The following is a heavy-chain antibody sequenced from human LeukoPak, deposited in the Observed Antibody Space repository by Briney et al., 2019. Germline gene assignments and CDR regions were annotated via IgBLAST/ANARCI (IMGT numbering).Heavy chain of an antibody. CDR2: FSGSGAST. V-gene: IGHV3-23*01. CDR1: GFTFANYA. D-gene: IGHD4-23*01. Sequence: GGSLRLSCIASGFTFANYAMTWVRQAPGKGLEWVSVFSGSGASTHYADSVKGRFTISRDNSKNTLYLQMSSLRAEDTAVYYCAKLRWSSSGAFDIWGQGTMVTVSS. J-gene: IGHJ3*02. CDR3: AKLRWSSSGAFDI.